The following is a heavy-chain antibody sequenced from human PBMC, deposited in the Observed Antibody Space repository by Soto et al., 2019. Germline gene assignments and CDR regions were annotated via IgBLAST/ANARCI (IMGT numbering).Heavy chain of an antibody. CDR1: GGSISSYY. Sequence: QVQLQESGPGLVKPSETLSLTCTVSGGSISSYYWSWIRQPPGKGLEWIGYIYSSGSTNYNHSLNSRVTISVDTSKNQFSLKLNSMTAADTAVYYCARHNYGSGSTYFDYWGQGTLVTVSS. D-gene: IGHD3-10*01. J-gene: IGHJ4*02. CDR2: IYSSGST. CDR3: ARHNYGSGSTYFDY. V-gene: IGHV4-59*08.